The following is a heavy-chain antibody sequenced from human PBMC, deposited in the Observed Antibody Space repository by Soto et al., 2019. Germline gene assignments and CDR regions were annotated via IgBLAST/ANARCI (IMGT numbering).Heavy chain of an antibody. CDR3: ASHSSSWYSGKGPHYYGMDV. V-gene: IGHV4-59*01. J-gene: IGHJ6*02. D-gene: IGHD6-13*01. CDR2: IYYSGST. CDR1: GGSISRYY. Sequence: SETLSLTCTVSGGSISRYYWSWIRQPPGKGLGWIGYIYYSGSTNYNPSLKSRVTISVDTSKNQFSLKLSSVTAADTAVYYCASHSSSWYSGKGPHYYGMDVWGQGTTVTVSS.